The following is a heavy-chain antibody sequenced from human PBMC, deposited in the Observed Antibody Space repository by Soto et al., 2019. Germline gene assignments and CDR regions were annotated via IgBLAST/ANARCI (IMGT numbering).Heavy chain of an antibody. CDR3: AKDHYGSGSYPLDY. Sequence: GGSLRLSCAASGFTFSSYGMHWVRQAPGKGLEWVAVISYDGSNKYYADSVKGRFTISRDNSKNTLYLQMNSLRAEDTAVYYCAKDHYGSGSYPLDYWGQGTLVTVSS. D-gene: IGHD3-10*01. CDR1: GFTFSSYG. J-gene: IGHJ4*02. CDR2: ISYDGSNK. V-gene: IGHV3-30*18.